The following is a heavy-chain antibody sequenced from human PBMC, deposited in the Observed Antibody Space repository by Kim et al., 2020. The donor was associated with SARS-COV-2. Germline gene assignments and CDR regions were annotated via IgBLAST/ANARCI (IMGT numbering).Heavy chain of an antibody. D-gene: IGHD4-17*01. CDR1: GGSISSSSYY. CDR2: IYYSGST. V-gene: IGHV4-39*02. Sequence: SETLSLTCTVSGGSISSSSYYWGWIRQPPGKGLEWIGSIYYSGSTYYNPSLKSRVTISVDTSKNQFSLKLSSVTAADTAVYYCARDLRDVGMTTVVTYYYYGMDVWGQGTTVTVSS. J-gene: IGHJ6*02. CDR3: ARDLRDVGMTTVVTYYYYGMDV.